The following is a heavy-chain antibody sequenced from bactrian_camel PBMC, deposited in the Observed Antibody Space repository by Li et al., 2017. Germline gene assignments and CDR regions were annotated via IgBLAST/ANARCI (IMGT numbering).Heavy chain of an antibody. D-gene: IGHD1*01. J-gene: IGHJ4*01. CDR2: IYTGPGTT. CDR3: AARRCTWERPGDSLSKSEYDY. CDR1: GYTSSSYC. V-gene: IGHV3S28*01. Sequence: QLVEFGGGSVQTGESLRLSCSAPGYTSSSYCMGWFRRAPGKSREGVAAIYTGPGTTYYSSSVKGRFTISKDNAKNSLVLQMDNLIPEDTAMYYCAARRCTWERPGDSLSKSEYDYWGQGTQVTVS.